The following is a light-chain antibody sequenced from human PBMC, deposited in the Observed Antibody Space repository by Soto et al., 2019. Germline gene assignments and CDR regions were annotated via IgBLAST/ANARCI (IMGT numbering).Light chain of an antibody. V-gene: IGLV2-14*01. CDR2: EVS. CDR3: SSYTSSSTLVV. CDR1: NSDVGYYNY. J-gene: IGLJ2*01. Sequence: QSVLTQPASVSGSPGQSITISCTGTNSDVGYYNYVSWYQHHPGKAPKLIIYEVSNRPSGVSNRFSASKSGNTASLTISGLQAEDEADYYCSSYTSSSTLVVFGGGTKLTVL.